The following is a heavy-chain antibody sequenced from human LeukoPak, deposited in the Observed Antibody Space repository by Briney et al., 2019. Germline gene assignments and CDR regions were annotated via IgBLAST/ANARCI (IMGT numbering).Heavy chain of an antibody. CDR3: ASSTYSGSHWDAFNI. CDR2: ISRSSDYI. J-gene: IGHJ3*02. V-gene: IGHV3-21*01. CDR1: GFTLSSYS. D-gene: IGHD1-26*01. Sequence: GGSLRLSCAASGFTLSSYSMNWVRQAPGQGLELVSSISRSSDYIYYADSVKGRFTVSRDNAKTTLYLQMNSLRAEDAAVYYCASSTYSGSHWDAFNIWGQGTMVTVSS.